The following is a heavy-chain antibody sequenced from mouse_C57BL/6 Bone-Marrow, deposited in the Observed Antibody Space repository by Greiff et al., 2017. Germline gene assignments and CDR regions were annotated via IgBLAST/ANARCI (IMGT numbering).Heavy chain of an antibody. D-gene: IGHD4-1*01. V-gene: IGHV2-2*01. Sequence: VQLQQSGPGLVQPSQSLSITCTASGFTLTSYCVHWVRQSPGKGLEWLGVIWSGGSTDYNAAFISRLSSSKDNSKSQVFFKMNSLQADETAIYYCARKGLGNYWGQGTTLTVSS. CDR1: GFTLTSYC. CDR3: ARKGLGNY. J-gene: IGHJ2*01. CDR2: IWSGGST.